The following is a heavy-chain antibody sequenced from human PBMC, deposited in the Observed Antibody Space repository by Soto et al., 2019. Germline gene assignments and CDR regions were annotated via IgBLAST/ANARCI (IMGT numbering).Heavy chain of an antibody. CDR1: GYTFTRYG. J-gene: IGHJ4*02. D-gene: IGHD6-6*01. CDR3: AGGIAARPLGY. Sequence: GASVKVSCKASGYTFTRYGICWVRQAPGQGLEWMGWISGYNGDSNYAQKFQGRVSMTMDTSASTAYMELSSLRSEDTAVYYCAGGIAARPLGYWGQGTLVTVSS. V-gene: IGHV1-18*01. CDR2: ISGYNGDS.